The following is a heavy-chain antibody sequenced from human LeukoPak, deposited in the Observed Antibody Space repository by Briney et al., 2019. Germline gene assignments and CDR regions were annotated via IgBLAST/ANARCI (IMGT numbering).Heavy chain of an antibody. V-gene: IGHV3-30*02. CDR3: AKDQGDSFDY. CDR2: IRYDGSNK. J-gene: IGHJ4*02. CDR1: GFTFNNYA. Sequence: GGALRLSCAASGFTFNNYAMIWVRQAPGKGLEWVAFIRYDGSNKYYADSVKGRFTISRDNSKNTLYLQMNSLRAEDTAVYYCAKDQGDSFDYWGQGTLVTVSS.